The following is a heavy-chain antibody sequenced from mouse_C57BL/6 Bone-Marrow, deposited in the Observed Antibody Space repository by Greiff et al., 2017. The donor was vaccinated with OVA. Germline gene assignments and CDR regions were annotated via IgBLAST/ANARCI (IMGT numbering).Heavy chain of an antibody. J-gene: IGHJ3*01. D-gene: IGHD4-1*01. V-gene: IGHV1-4*01. CDR1: GYTFTSYT. CDR2: INPSSGYT. CDR3: ASWAWFAY. Sequence: VLLQQSGAELVRPGASVKMSCKASGYTFTSYTMHWVQQRPGQGLEWIGYINPSSGYTKYNQKFKDKATLTADKSSSTAYMQLSSLTSEDSAVYYCASWAWFAYWGQGTLVTVSA.